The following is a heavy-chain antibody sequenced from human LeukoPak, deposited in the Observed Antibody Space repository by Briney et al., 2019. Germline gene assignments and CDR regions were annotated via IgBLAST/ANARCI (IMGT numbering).Heavy chain of an antibody. J-gene: IGHJ4*02. V-gene: IGHV1-46*01. CDR1: GYTFTGYY. CDR2: INPSGGST. D-gene: IGHD3-3*01. CDR3: ARDRTLRFLDY. Sequence: APVKVSCKASGYTFTGYYMHWVRQAPGQGLEWMGIINPSGGSTSYAQKFQGRVTMTRDMSTSTVYMELSSLRSEDTAVYYCARDRTLRFLDYWGQGTLVTVSS.